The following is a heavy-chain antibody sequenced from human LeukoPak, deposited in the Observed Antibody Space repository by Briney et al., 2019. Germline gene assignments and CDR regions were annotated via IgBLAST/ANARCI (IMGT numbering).Heavy chain of an antibody. CDR2: ISGSGGST. V-gene: IGHV3-23*01. J-gene: IGHJ5*02. CDR1: GFTFSSYA. D-gene: IGHD6-13*01. CDR3: AKDPLSSSWYGNWFDP. Sequence: PGGSLRLSCAASGFTFSSYAMSWVRQAPGKGLEWVSAISGSGGSTYYADSVKGRFTISRDNSKNTLYLQMNSLRAEDTAVYYCAKDPLSSSWYGNWFDPWGQGTLVTVSS.